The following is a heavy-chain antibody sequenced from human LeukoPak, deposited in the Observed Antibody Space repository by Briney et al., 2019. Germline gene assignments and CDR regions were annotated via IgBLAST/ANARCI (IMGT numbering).Heavy chain of an antibody. J-gene: IGHJ4*02. CDR2: VYYSGST. CDR1: GGPISSTSYY. CDR3: ARRGRIVVVVAATTKQPYFDY. D-gene: IGHD2-15*01. Sequence: PSETLSLTCTVSGGPISSTSYYWGWIRQPPGKELEWIGSVYYSGSTYYNPSLKSRVTISIDTSKNQFSLKLSSVTAADTAVYYCARRGRIVVVVAATTKQPYFDYWGQGTLVTVSS. V-gene: IGHV4-39*01.